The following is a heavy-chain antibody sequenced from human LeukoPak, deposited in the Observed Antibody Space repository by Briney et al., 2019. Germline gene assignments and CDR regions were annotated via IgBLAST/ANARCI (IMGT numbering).Heavy chain of an antibody. CDR2: ITSSGSTI. J-gene: IGHJ3*02. CDR3: ARKGRPAAFDI. CDR1: GFTFSDYY. V-gene: IGHV3-11*01. D-gene: IGHD6-6*01. Sequence: KPGGSLRLSCAASGFTFSDYYMSWIRQAPGKGLEWVSYITSSGSTIYYADSMKGRFTISRDNAKHSLFLQLDSLRAEDTAVYYCARKGRPAAFDIWGQGTLVIASS.